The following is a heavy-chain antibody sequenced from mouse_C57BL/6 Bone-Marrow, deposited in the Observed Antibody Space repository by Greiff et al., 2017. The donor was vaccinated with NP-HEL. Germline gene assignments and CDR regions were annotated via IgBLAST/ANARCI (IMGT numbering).Heavy chain of an antibody. CDR3: VRQGDGSSYWYFDV. Sequence: EVQLVESGGGLVQPKGSLKLSCAASGFSFNTYAMNWVRQAPGKGLEWVARIRSKSNNYATYYADSVKDRFTISRDDSESMLYLQMNNLKTEDTAMYYCVRQGDGSSYWYFDVWGTGTTVTVSS. D-gene: IGHD1-1*01. J-gene: IGHJ1*03. CDR2: IRSKSNNYAT. V-gene: IGHV10-1*01. CDR1: GFSFNTYA.